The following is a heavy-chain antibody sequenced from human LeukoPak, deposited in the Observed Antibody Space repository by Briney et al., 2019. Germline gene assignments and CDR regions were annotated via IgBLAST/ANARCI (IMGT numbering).Heavy chain of an antibody. V-gene: IGHV4-39*01. CDR1: GGSISSSSYY. D-gene: IGHD2-2*01. CDR2: IYYSGST. Sequence: PSETLSLTCTASGGSISSSSYYWGWIRQPPGKGLEWIGSIYYSGSTYYNPSLKSRVTISVDTSKNQFSLKLSSVTAADTAVYYCARHEYCSSTSCYPPDYWGQGTPVTVSS. CDR3: ARHEYCSSTSCYPPDY. J-gene: IGHJ4*02.